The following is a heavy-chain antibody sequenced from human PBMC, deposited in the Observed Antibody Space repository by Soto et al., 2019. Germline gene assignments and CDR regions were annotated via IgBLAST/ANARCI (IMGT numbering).Heavy chain of an antibody. J-gene: IGHJ4*02. CDR3: VRGPYNYNSRYFDY. CDR2: INHSGIT. Sequence: SETLSLTCTVSGGSFSGYFWTWIRQPPGRGLEWLAEINHSGITDYNPSVESRVSMSVDTSKNQFSLRLYSVAAADTAVYYCVRGPYNYNSRYFDYWGQGTLVTVSS. V-gene: IGHV4-34*01. D-gene: IGHD1-1*01. CDR1: GGSFSGYF.